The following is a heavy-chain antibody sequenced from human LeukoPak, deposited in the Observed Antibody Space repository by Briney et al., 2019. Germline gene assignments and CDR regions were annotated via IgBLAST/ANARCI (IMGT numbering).Heavy chain of an antibody. CDR3: AKDGYIAAPPGP. J-gene: IGHJ5*02. Sequence: PGGSLRLSCAASGLTFDDYGMSWVRQPPGKGLEWVSAISGSGGSTYYADSVKGRFTISRDNSKNTLYLQMNSLRAEDTAVYYCAKDGYIAAPPGPRGQGTLVTVSS. V-gene: IGHV3-23*01. D-gene: IGHD6-6*01. CDR1: GLTFDDYG. CDR2: ISGSGGST.